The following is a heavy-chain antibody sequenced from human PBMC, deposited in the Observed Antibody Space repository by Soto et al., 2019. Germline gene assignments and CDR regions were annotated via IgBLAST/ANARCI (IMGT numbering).Heavy chain of an antibody. D-gene: IGHD3-10*01. CDR3: ARDPTGSFDY. CDR1: GYTFTNYL. V-gene: IGHV1-3*01. Sequence: ASVKVSCKASGYTFTNYLIHWVRQAPGQGLDWMGWINAGNGNTKYSQNFQGRVSITRDTSASTVYMELTSLRSEDTAVYYCARDPTGSFDYWGQGTLVTVSS. CDR2: INAGNGNT. J-gene: IGHJ4*02.